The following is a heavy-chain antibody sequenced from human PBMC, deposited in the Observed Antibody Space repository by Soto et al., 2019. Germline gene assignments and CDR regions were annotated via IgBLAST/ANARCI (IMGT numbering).Heavy chain of an antibody. J-gene: IGHJ6*02. Sequence: PSETLSLTCTVSGGSISSYYWSWIRQPPGKGLEWIGYIYYSGSTNYNPSLKIRVTISVDTSMNQFSLKLSSVTAADTAVYYCARDRAVVVPAAISFSRDYYYGMDVWGQGTTVTVS. CDR3: ARDRAVVVPAAISFSRDYYYGMDV. CDR1: GGSISSYY. CDR2: IYYSGST. D-gene: IGHD2-2*01. V-gene: IGHV4-59*01.